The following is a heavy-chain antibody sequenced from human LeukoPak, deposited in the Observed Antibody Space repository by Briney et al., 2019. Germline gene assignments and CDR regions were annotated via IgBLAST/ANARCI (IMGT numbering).Heavy chain of an antibody. Sequence: GGYLRLSWAAAGLMFSSYWMDWVRHAAGKGVGWVSRISTEGRSTMYADCVKGRFTISRDNAKNTLYLQLNSLRAEDTAVYSCARDGGHDYYFDYWGQGTLVTVSS. J-gene: IGHJ4*02. CDR3: ARDGGHDYYFDY. D-gene: IGHD3-10*01. CDR2: ISTEGRST. V-gene: IGHV3-74*03. CDR1: GLMFSSYW.